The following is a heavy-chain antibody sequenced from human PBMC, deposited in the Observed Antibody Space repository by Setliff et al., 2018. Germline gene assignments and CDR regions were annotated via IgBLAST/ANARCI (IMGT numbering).Heavy chain of an antibody. J-gene: IGHJ3*02. CDR2: IYYSGTT. Sequence: SETLSLTCTVSGGSISTSSYWGWIRQPPGKGLEWIGSIYYSGTTYYNPSLKSRVTISVDTSKNQFSLKLSSVTAADTADYYCARRGYYYGWGDSNAFDIWGQGTMVTVSS. D-gene: IGHD3-10*01. CDR1: GGSISTSSY. V-gene: IGHV4-39*01. CDR3: ARRGYYYGWGDSNAFDI.